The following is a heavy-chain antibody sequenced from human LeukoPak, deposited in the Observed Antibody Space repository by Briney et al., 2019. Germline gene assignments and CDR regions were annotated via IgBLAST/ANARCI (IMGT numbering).Heavy chain of an antibody. V-gene: IGHV3-33*01. CDR2: IWYDGSNK. J-gene: IGHJ4*02. D-gene: IGHD6-19*01. CDR1: GFTFSSYG. Sequence: GGSLRLSCAASGFTFSSYGMHWVRQAPGKGLEWVAVIWYDGSNKYYADSVKGRFTISRDNSKNTLYLQMNSPRAEDTAVYYCARATGGSGWITYFDYWGQGTLVTVSS. CDR3: ARATGGSGWITYFDY.